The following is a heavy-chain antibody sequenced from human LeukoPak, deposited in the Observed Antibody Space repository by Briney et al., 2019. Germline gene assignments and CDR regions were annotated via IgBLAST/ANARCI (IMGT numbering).Heavy chain of an antibody. CDR1: GFTFSSYS. Sequence: GGSLRLSCAASGFTFSSYSMNWVRQAPGKGLEWVSYISSSSSTIYYADSVKGRFTISRDNSKNTLYLQMNSLRAEDTAVYYCAKSRIWFGEYYFDYWGQGTLVTVSS. CDR3: AKSRIWFGEYYFDY. V-gene: IGHV3-48*01. D-gene: IGHD3-10*01. CDR2: ISSSSSTI. J-gene: IGHJ4*02.